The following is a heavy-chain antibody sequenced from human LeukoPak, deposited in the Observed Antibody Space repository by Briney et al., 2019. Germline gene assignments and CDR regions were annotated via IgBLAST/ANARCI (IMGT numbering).Heavy chain of an antibody. CDR2: IYNSGTIYYSGST. D-gene: IGHD6-13*01. Sequence: SETLSLTCTVSGGSMSSNYWSWLRQPPGKGLEWIGYIYNSGTIYYSGSTNYNPSLLSRVTISVDTSKNQFSLKLRSVTAADTAVYYCARPLYSSNWFDPWGQGTLVTVSS. CDR1: GGSMSSNY. J-gene: IGHJ5*02. V-gene: IGHV4-59*08. CDR3: ARPLYSSNWFDP.